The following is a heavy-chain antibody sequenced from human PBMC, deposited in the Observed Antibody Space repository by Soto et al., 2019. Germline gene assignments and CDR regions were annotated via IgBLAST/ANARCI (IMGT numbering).Heavy chain of an antibody. J-gene: IGHJ5*02. Sequence: GGSLRLSCAASGFTFTRYSMNWVRQAPGKGLEWVSSISSTTNYIYYGDSMKGRFTISRDNAKNSLYLEMNSLRAEDTAMYYCARANVWNAGFFAINSFDPWGQGTLVTVSS. CDR2: ISSTTNYI. D-gene: IGHD1-1*01. CDR1: GFTFTRYS. CDR3: ARANVWNAGFFAINSFDP. V-gene: IGHV3-21*04.